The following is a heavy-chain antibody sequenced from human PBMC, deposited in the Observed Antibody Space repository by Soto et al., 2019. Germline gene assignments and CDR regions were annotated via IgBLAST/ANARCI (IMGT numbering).Heavy chain of an antibody. V-gene: IGHV4-30-2*01. D-gene: IGHD3-3*01. CDR3: ARGGIFGVVNYYYGMDV. J-gene: IGHJ6*02. CDR2: IYHSGST. Sequence: QLQLQESGSGLVKPSQTLSLTCAVSGGSISSGGYSWSWIRQPPGKGLEWIGYIYHSGSTYYNPSLKSRVTISVDRSKNQFSLKLSSVTAADTAVYYCARGGIFGVVNYYYGMDVWGQGTTVTVSS. CDR1: GGSISSGGYS.